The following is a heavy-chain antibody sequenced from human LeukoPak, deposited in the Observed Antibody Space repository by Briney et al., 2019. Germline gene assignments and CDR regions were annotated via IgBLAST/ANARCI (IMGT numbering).Heavy chain of an antibody. Sequence: GGSLRLSCAASGFTFSSYGMHWVRQAPGKGLEWVAFIRYDGTNKYYTDSVKGRFTISRDNSKNTLYLQMNSVRTEDTAVYYCAKVSGRDGYVERKVWGQGTLVTVSS. J-gene: IGHJ4*02. CDR2: IRYDGTNK. D-gene: IGHD5-24*01. V-gene: IGHV3-30*02. CDR1: GFTFSSYG. CDR3: AKVSGRDGYVERKV.